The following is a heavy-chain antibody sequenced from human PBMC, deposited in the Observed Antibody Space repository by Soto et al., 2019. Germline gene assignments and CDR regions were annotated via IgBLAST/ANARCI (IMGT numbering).Heavy chain of an antibody. D-gene: IGHD2-15*01. CDR3: ARGGGYCSGGSCNEYYCGMAV. Sequence: ASVKVSCKASGGTFSSYAISWVRQAPGQGLEWMGGIIPIFGTANYAQKFQGRVTITADESTSTAYMELSSLRSENPAVYYCARGGGYCSGGSCNEYYCGMAVGGKGTTVTVS. CDR1: GGTFSSYA. J-gene: IGHJ6*04. CDR2: IIPIFGTA. V-gene: IGHV1-69*13.